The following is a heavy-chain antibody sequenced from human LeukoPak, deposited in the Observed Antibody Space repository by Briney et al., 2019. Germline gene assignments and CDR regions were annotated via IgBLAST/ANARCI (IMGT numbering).Heavy chain of an antibody. J-gene: IGHJ4*02. CDR1: GFTFSSYA. CDR2: ISASGGST. D-gene: IGHD1-26*01. Sequence: GGSVRLSCAASGFTFSSYAMSWVRQAPGKGLEWVSAISASGGSTYYADTVKGRFTISRDNSKNALYLQMNSLRAEDTAVYYCAKGSTADYWGQGTLVTVSS. V-gene: IGHV3-23*01. CDR3: AKGSTADY.